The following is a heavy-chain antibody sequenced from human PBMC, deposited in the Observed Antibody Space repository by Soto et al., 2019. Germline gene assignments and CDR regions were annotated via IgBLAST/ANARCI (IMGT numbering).Heavy chain of an antibody. J-gene: IGHJ4*02. D-gene: IGHD3-22*01. V-gene: IGHV3-30-3*01. CDR2: ISYDGSNK. CDR1: GLTFSSYA. CDR3: AREKSYYDSSGYYY. Sequence: GGSLRLSCAASGLTFSSYAMHWVRQAPGKGLEWVAVISYDGSNKYYADSVKGRFTISRDNSKNTLYLQMNSLRAEDTAVYYCAREKSYYDSSGYYYWGQGTLVTVSS.